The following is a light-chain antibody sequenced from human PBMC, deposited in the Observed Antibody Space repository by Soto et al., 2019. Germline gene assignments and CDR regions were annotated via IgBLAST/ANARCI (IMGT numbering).Light chain of an antibody. CDR1: QSVSSY. V-gene: IGKV3-11*01. CDR3: QQRSNWPQWT. J-gene: IGKJ1*01. Sequence: EIVFTQSPATVSLSPGERATLSCRASQSVSSYLAWYQQKPGQAPRLLIYDASNRATGIPARFSGSGSGTDFTLTISSLEPEDFAVYYCQQRSNWPQWTFGQGTKVDIK. CDR2: DAS.